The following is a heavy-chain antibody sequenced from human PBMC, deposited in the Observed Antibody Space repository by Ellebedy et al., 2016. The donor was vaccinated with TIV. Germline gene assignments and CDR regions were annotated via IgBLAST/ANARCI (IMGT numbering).Heavy chain of an antibody. V-gene: IGHV4-34*01. D-gene: IGHD5-18*01. CDR1: GGSFSGYY. Sequence: SETLSLXXAVYGGSFSGYYWSWIRQPPGKGLEWIGEINHSGSTNYNPSLKSRVTISVDTSKNQFSLKLSSVTAADTAVYYCAIPNRRGYSYGPFDYWGQGTLVTVSS. J-gene: IGHJ4*02. CDR3: AIPNRRGYSYGPFDY. CDR2: INHSGST.